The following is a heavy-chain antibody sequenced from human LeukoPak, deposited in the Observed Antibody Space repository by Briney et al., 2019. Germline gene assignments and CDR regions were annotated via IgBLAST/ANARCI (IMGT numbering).Heavy chain of an antibody. J-gene: IGHJ6*03. V-gene: IGHV3-13*01. Sequence: TGGSLRLSCAASGLTFSSNDMHWVRQVTGKGLEWFSGIGVGGDTYYAGSVKGRFTIIRENGKNSLHLQMNSLRAGDTAVYYCAREPPGAGYSYMDVWGKGTTVTVTS. CDR2: IGVGGDT. CDR3: AREPPGAGYSYMDV. D-gene: IGHD1-14*01. CDR1: GLTFSSND.